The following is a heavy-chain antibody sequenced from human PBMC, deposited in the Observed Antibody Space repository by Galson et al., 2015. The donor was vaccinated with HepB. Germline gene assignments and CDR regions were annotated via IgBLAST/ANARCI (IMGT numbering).Heavy chain of an antibody. Sequence: SLRLSCAASGFTFSSYGMSWVRQAPGKGLEWVSSISGIGGSTYYAGSVKGRFTISRDNSKNTLFLQMNSLRAEDTAVYYCAKGGVGTIRWFDPWGQGTLVTVSS. CDR3: AKGGVGTIRWFDP. J-gene: IGHJ5*02. CDR2: ISGIGGST. D-gene: IGHD1-26*01. CDR1: GFTFSSYG. V-gene: IGHV3-23*01.